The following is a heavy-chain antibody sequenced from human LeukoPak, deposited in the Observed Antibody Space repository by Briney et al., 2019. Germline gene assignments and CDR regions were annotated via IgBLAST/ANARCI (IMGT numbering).Heavy chain of an antibody. CDR3: AGRAIAAAGTEWFDP. V-gene: IGHV4-34*01. J-gene: IGHJ5*02. D-gene: IGHD6-13*01. CDR1: GGAFSGYY. Sequence: PSETLSLTCAVYGGAFSGYYWTWIRQTPGKGLEWIGEINHSGSTNYNPSLKSRVTISVDTSKSQFSLKLSSVTAADTAVYYCAGRAIAAAGTEWFDPWGQGTLVTVSS. CDR2: INHSGST.